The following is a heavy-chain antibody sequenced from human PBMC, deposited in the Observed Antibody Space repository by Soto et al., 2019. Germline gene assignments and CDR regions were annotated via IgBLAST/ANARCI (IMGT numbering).Heavy chain of an antibody. CDR2: TYYRSKWYN. CDR3: AKGRYCSGGSCPFYYYGMDV. V-gene: IGHV6-1*01. CDR1: GDSVSSNSAA. Sequence: QSQTLSLTCAISGDSVSSNSAAWNWIRQSPSRGLEWLGRTYYRSKWYNDYAVSVKSRITINPDTSKNQFSLQLNSVTPEDTAVYYCAKGRYCSGGSCPFYYYGMDVWGQGTTVTVSS. D-gene: IGHD2-15*01. J-gene: IGHJ6*02.